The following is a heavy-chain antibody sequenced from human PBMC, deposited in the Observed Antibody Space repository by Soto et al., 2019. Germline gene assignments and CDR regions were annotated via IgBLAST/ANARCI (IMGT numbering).Heavy chain of an antibody. Sequence: EVQLVESGGGLVQPGGSLRLSCAASGFTVSSNSMSWVRQAPGKGLEWVSVIYSGGSTYYADSVKGRFTISRDNSKNTMYLQMNSLRAEDTAVYYCARSPEFPHFLEWDPARQYYFDYWGQGTLVTVSS. CDR2: IYSGGST. CDR3: ARSPEFPHFLEWDPARQYYFDY. D-gene: IGHD3-3*01. V-gene: IGHV3-66*01. CDR1: GFTVSSNS. J-gene: IGHJ4*02.